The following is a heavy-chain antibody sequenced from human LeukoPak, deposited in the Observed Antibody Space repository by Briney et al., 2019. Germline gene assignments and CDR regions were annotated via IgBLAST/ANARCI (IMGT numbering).Heavy chain of an antibody. V-gene: IGHV4-39*02. J-gene: IGHJ4*02. CDR1: GGSISSSSYY. Sequence: SETLSLTCTVSGGSISSSSYYWGWIRQPPGKGLEWIGSIYYSGSTYYNPSLKSRVTISVDTSKNQFSLKLSSVTAADTAVYYCARETPSSSSIDYWGQGTLVTVSS. CDR2: IYYSGST. D-gene: IGHD6-6*01. CDR3: ARETPSSSSIDY.